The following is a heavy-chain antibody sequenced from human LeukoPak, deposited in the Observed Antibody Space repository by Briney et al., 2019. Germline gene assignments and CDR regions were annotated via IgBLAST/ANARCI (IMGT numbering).Heavy chain of an antibody. D-gene: IGHD3-22*01. Sequence: GGSLRLSCAASGFTFSSYAMHWVRQAPGKGLEWVAVISYDGSNKYYADSVKGRFTISRDNSKNTVHLQMNGLGAEDTAVYYCAKGRYDTRPYYFDYWGQGTLVTVSS. CDR2: ISYDGSNK. CDR3: AKGRYDTRPYYFDY. J-gene: IGHJ4*02. CDR1: GFTFSSYA. V-gene: IGHV3-30-3*01.